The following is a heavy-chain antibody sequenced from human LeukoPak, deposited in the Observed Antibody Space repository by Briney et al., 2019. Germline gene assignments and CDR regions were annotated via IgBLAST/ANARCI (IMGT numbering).Heavy chain of an antibody. V-gene: IGHV4-34*01. CDR1: GGSFSGYY. CDR2: INHSGST. D-gene: IGHD6-19*01. CDR3: ARIVNPYSSGWYIVY. Sequence: SETLSLTCAVYGGSFSGYYWSWIRQPPGKGLEGIGEINHSGSTNYNPSLKSRVTISVDTSKNQFSLKLSSVTAADTAVYYCARIVNPYSSGWYIVYWGQGTLVTVSS. J-gene: IGHJ4*02.